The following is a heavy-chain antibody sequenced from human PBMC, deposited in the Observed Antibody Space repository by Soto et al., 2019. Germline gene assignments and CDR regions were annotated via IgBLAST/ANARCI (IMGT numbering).Heavy chain of an antibody. CDR3: ARVHYYDSSGPSMDV. V-gene: IGHV4-30-4*01. Sequence: PSETLSLTCTVSGVSISSGDYYWSWIRQPPGKGLEWIGYIYYSGSTYYNPSLKSRVTISVDTSKNQFSLKLSSVTAADTAVYYCARVHYYDSSGPSMDVWGQGTTVTVSS. D-gene: IGHD3-22*01. CDR1: GVSISSGDYY. CDR2: IYYSGST. J-gene: IGHJ6*02.